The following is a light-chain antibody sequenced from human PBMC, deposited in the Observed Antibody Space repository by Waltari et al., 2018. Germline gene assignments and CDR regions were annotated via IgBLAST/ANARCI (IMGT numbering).Light chain of an antibody. CDR1: SGINVGTYR. Sequence: QAVLTQPSSLSASPGASASLTCTLRSGINVGTYRIYWYHQKPGSPPQYLLRYKSDSDQHQDSRVPKRLSGAKDASGNAGMLLISELQYEGEADYYCMTWDHNAVVFGGGTTLTVL. CDR2: YKSDSDQ. V-gene: IGLV5-45*03. CDR3: MTWDHNAVV. J-gene: IGLJ2*01.